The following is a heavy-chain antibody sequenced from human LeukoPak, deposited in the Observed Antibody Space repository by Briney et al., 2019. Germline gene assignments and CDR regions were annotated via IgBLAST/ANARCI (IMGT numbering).Heavy chain of an antibody. V-gene: IGHV4-4*07. CDR1: GGSITNYY. J-gene: IGHJ6*02. D-gene: IGHD2-2*01. CDR3: ARGCSSTSCWLRMDV. CDR2: IYTSGST. Sequence: SETLSLTCTVSGGSITNYYWSWIRQPAGKGLEWIRRIYTSGSTSYNPSLKSRVTMSIDTSKNQFSLKLSSLTAADTAVYYCARGCSSTSCWLRMDVWGQGTTVTVSS.